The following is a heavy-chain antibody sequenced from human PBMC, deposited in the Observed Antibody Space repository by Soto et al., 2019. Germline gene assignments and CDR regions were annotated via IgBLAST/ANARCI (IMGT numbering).Heavy chain of an antibody. V-gene: IGHV3-15*01. CDR3: TTEYYYDSSGYYWIY. J-gene: IGHJ4*02. D-gene: IGHD3-22*01. CDR1: GFTFSNAW. CDR2: IKSKTDGGTT. Sequence: VQLVESGGGLVKPGGSLRLSCAASGFTFSNAWMSWVRQAPGKGLEWVGRIKSKTDGGTTDYAAPVKGRFTISRDDSKNTLYLQMNSLKTEDTAVYYCTTEYYYDSSGYYWIYWGQGTLVTVSS.